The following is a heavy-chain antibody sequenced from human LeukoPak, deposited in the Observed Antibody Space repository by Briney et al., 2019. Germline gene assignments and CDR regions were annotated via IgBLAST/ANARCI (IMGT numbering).Heavy chain of an antibody. Sequence: GGSLRLSCAASGFTFSSYGMSWVRQAPGKGLEWVSAISGSGGSTYYADSVKGRFTISRDNSKSTLYLQMNSLRAEDTAVYYCAKESEFMITFGGVMGYWGQGTLVTVSS. CDR2: ISGSGGST. D-gene: IGHD3-16*01. J-gene: IGHJ4*02. V-gene: IGHV3-23*01. CDR3: AKESEFMITFGGVMGY. CDR1: GFTFSSYG.